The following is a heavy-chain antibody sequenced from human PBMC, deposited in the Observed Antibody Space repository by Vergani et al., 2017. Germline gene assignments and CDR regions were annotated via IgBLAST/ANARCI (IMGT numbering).Heavy chain of an antibody. J-gene: IGHJ3*02. CDR2: IYYSGST. Sequence: QVQLQESGPGLVKPSETLSLTCTVSGGSLSSYYWSWIRQAPGTGLEWIGYIYYSGSTHYNPSLKSRVTISVDTSKNQFSLKLSSVTAADTAVYYCAREKGIAAAGADAFDIWGQGTMVTVSS. V-gene: IGHV4-59*01. CDR1: GGSLSSYY. D-gene: IGHD6-13*01. CDR3: AREKGIAAAGADAFDI.